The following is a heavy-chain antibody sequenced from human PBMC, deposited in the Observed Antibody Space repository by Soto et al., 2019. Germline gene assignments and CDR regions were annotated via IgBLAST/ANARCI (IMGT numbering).Heavy chain of an antibody. CDR3: ARDLGGWPDY. V-gene: IGHV4-4*08. J-gene: IGHJ3*01. CDR2: IYSSGST. D-gene: IGHD2-15*01. Sequence: SETLSLTCTVSGGSFSTYYWSWIRQPPGKGLEWIGYIYSSGSTNYSPSLRSRVTIPIDVSKNQFSVKLTTVTSADTAVYYCARDLGGWPDYWGQGTMVT. CDR1: GGSFSTYY.